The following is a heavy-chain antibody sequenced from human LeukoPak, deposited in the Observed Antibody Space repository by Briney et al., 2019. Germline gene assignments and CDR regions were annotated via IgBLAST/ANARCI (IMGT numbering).Heavy chain of an antibody. V-gene: IGHV4-31*03. J-gene: IGHJ4*02. CDR3: ASLILPMVRGVN. Sequence: SETLSLTCTVSGGSISSGGYYWSWIRQHPGKGLEWIGYIYYSGSTYYNPSLKSRVTISVDTSKNQFSLKLSSATAADTAVYYCASLILPMVRGVNWGQGTLVTVSS. D-gene: IGHD3-10*01. CDR1: GGSISSGGYY. CDR2: IYYSGST.